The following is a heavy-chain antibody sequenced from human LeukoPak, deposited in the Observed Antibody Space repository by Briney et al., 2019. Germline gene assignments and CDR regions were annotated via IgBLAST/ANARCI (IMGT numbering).Heavy chain of an antibody. CDR1: GDSVSRSDSY. CDR3: ATSPINTVIFLL. V-gene: IGHV4-30-4*08. Sequence: PSETLSLTCSVSGDSVSRSDSYWDWIRQPPGKGLEWIGTIYYSGSTHYNPSLKSRVTISVDTSKNQFSLKLSSVTAADTAVYYCATSPINTVIFLLWGQGTLVTVSS. CDR2: IYYSGST. J-gene: IGHJ4*02. D-gene: IGHD4-17*01.